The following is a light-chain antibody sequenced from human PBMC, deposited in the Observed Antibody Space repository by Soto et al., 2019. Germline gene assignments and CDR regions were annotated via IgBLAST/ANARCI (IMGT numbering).Light chain of an antibody. CDR1: QSISSY. Sequence: DIQMTQSHYSLSASVGDRVTITCRASQSISSYLNWYQQKPGKAPKLLIYAASSLQSGVPSRFSGSGSGTDFTLTISSLQPDDIATYYCQQYKSYSTFGGGTKVDIK. V-gene: IGKV1-39*01. CDR3: QQYKSYST. J-gene: IGKJ4*01. CDR2: AAS.